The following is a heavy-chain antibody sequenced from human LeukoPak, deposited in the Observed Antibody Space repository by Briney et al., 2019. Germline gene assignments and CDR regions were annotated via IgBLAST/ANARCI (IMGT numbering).Heavy chain of an antibody. CDR1: GYTFTSYD. V-gene: IGHV1-46*01. D-gene: IGHD5-24*01. Sequence: ASVKVSCKASGYTFTSYDINWVRQATGQGLEWMGIINPGGGSTSYAQKFQGRVTMTRDMSTSTVYMELSSLRSEDTAVYYCARDPTYGYKSGTFDYWGQGTLVTVSS. CDR2: INPGGGST. CDR3: ARDPTYGYKSGTFDY. J-gene: IGHJ4*02.